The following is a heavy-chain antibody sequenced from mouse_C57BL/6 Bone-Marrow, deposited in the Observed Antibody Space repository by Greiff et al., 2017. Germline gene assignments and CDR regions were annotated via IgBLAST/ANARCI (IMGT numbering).Heavy chain of an antibody. D-gene: IGHD1-1*01. Sequence: VQRVESGPELMKPGASVKLSCKATGYTFTGYWIEWVKQRPGHGLEWIGEILPGGGSTNYNEKFKGKAPFTAATSSNTAYMQLHSLTTEDSAIEYCATIYDGSSRYFDVWGKGTTVTVSS. CDR3: ATIYDGSSRYFDV. CDR2: ILPGGGST. CDR1: GYTFTGYW. J-gene: IGHJ1*03. V-gene: IGHV1-9*01.